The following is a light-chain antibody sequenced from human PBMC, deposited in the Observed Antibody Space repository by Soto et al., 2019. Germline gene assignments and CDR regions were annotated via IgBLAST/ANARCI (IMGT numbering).Light chain of an antibody. V-gene: IGLV1-40*01. CDR3: QSYDSSLSGWV. CDR2: GNS. Sequence: QSVLTQPPSVSGAPGQRVTISCTGSSSNIGAGYDVHWYQQLPGTAPKLLIYGNSNRPSGVPDPFSGSKSGTSASLAITGLQAEDGADYYCQSYDSSLSGWVFGGGTKLTVL. J-gene: IGLJ3*02. CDR1: SSNIGAGYD.